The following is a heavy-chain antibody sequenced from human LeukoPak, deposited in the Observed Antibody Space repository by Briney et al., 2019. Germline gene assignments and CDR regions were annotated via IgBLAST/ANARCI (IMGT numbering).Heavy chain of an antibody. Sequence: PSETLSLTCTVSGGSISSYYWSWIRQPPGKGLEWIGYIYYSGSTNYNPSLKSRVTISVDTSKNQFSLKLSSVTAADTAVYYCARALNLLDPVTLDYWGQGTLVTVSS. CDR2: IYYSGST. D-gene: IGHD1-1*01. J-gene: IGHJ4*02. CDR3: ARALNLLDPVTLDY. V-gene: IGHV4-59*01. CDR1: GGSISSYY.